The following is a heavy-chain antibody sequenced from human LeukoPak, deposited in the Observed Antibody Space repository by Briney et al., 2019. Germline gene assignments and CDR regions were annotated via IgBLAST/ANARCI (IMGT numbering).Heavy chain of an antibody. CDR2: IFYSGNT. CDR1: GGSISSYY. CDR3: ARDLHSSGWNWFDP. V-gene: IGHV4-59*01. Sequence: PSETLSLTCTVSGGSISSYYWSWIRQPPGKGLEWIGYIFYSGNTNYNPSLKSRVTISVDTSKNQFSLKLSSVTAADTAVYYCARDLHSSGWNWFDPWGQGTLVTVSS. J-gene: IGHJ5*02. D-gene: IGHD6-19*01.